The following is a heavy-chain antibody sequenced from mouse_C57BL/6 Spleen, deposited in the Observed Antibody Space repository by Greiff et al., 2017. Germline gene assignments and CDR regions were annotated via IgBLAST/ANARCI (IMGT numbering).Heavy chain of an antibody. Sequence: VQLQQSGAELMKPGASVTLSCKATGYTFTGYWIEWVKQRPGHGLEWIGEFLPGSGSTNYNEKFTGKATFTADTSYNTAYMQLISLTTEDSAIYYCARRLPQFYAIDYWGQGTSVTGAS. J-gene: IGHJ4*01. CDR2: FLPGSGST. CDR3: ARRLPQFYAIDY. D-gene: IGHD2-4*01. V-gene: IGHV1-9*01. CDR1: GYTFTGYW.